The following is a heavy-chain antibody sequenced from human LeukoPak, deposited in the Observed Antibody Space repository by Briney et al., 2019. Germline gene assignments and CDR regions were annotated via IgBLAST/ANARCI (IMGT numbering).Heavy chain of an antibody. CDR1: GFTFSSYS. CDR2: ISSSSSYI. Sequence: GGSLRLSCAASGFTFSSYSMNWVRQAPGKGLEWVSSISSSSSYIYYADSVKGRFTISRDNAKNSLYLQMNSLRAEDTAVYYCARDQAARPVFDYWGQGTLVTVSS. J-gene: IGHJ4*02. CDR3: ARDQAARPVFDY. V-gene: IGHV3-21*01. D-gene: IGHD6-6*01.